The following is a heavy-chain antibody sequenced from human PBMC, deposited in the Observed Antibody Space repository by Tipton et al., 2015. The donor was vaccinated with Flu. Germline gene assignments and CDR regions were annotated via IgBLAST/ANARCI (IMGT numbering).Heavy chain of an antibody. CDR1: GFTFSSYE. Sequence: VQLVQSGGGLVQPGGSLRLSCAASGFTFSSYEMNWVRRAPGKGLEWVSYISSSGSTIYYAASVKGRFTISRDNAKNSLYLQMDSLRAEDTAVYYCAGSLTAFDYWGQGTLVTVSS. V-gene: IGHV3-48*03. D-gene: IGHD1-20*01. CDR2: ISSSGSTI. J-gene: IGHJ4*02. CDR3: AGSLTAFDY.